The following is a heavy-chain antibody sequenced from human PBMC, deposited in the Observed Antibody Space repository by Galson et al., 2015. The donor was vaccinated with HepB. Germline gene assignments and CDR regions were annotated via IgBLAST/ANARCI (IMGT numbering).Heavy chain of an antibody. D-gene: IGHD2-2*02. J-gene: IGHJ3*02. V-gene: IGHV3-23*01. CDR1: GFTFSTYA. CDR2: VSGSGSST. Sequence: SLRLSCAASGFTFSTYAMSWVRQAPGKGLEWVSAVSGSGSSTYFADSLKGRFTISRDNSKNTLYLQMNSLRAEDMALYYCAKSKEAIPDGFDIWGQGTMVTVSS. CDR3: AKSKEAIPDGFDI.